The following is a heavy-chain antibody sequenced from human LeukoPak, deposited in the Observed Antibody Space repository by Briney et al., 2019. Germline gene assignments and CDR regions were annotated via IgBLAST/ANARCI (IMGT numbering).Heavy chain of an antibody. J-gene: IGHJ4*02. CDR2: VFNNGGT. Sequence: SENLSLTCSVSGGSIGSYHWNWIRQPSGKGLEWIGIVFNNGGTKHNPSLKSRVAISVDTSKNQFALKLSSVTAADTAVYYCVASYGGYVLDYWGQGALVIVSS. CDR1: GGSIGSYH. CDR3: VASYGGYVLDY. D-gene: IGHD5-12*01. V-gene: IGHV4-59*01.